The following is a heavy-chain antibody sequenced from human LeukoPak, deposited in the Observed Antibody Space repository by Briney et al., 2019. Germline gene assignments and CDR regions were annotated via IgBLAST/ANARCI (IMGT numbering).Heavy chain of an antibody. D-gene: IGHD5-18*01. CDR2: ISYDGSNK. J-gene: IGHJ3*02. CDR3: ARDRWIQLWEGAFDI. CDR1: GFTFSSYA. Sequence: PGGSLRLSCAASGFTFSSYAMHWVRQAPGKGLEWVAVISYDGSNKYYADSVKGRFTISRDNSKNTLYLQMSSLRAEDTAVYYCARDRWIQLWEGAFDIWGQGTMVTVSS. V-gene: IGHV3-30*04.